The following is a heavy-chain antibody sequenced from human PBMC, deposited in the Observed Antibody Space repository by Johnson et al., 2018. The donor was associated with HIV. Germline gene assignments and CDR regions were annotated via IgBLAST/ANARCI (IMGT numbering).Heavy chain of an antibody. CDR1: GFTFSSYD. CDR2: IGTAGDT. J-gene: IGHJ3*02. V-gene: IGHV3-13*01. D-gene: IGHD6-6*01. Sequence: VQLVESGGGLVQPGGSLRLSCAASGFTFSSYDMHWVRQATGKGLEWVSAIGTAGDTYYPGSVKARFTISRENAKNSLYLQINSLRAVDTAVYYCARGGIAARIDAFDIWGQGTMVTVSS. CDR3: ARGGIAARIDAFDI.